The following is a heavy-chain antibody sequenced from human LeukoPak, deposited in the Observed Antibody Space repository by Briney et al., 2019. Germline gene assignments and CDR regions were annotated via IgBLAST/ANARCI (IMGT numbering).Heavy chain of an antibody. Sequence: ETLSLTCAVYGGSFSGYYWSWIRQPPGKGLEWIGEINHSGSTNYNPSLKSRVTISVDTSKNQFSLKLSSVTAADTAVYYCARGLIVRNDYWGQGTLVTVSS. CDR1: GGSFSGYY. J-gene: IGHJ4*02. V-gene: IGHV4-34*01. CDR2: INHSGST. CDR3: ARGLIVRNDY. D-gene: IGHD3-22*01.